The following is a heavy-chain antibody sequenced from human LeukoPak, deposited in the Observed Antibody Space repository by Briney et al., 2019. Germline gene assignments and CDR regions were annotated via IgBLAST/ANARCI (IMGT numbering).Heavy chain of an antibody. D-gene: IGHD6-19*01. V-gene: IGHV4-30-2*01. J-gene: IGHJ3*02. CDR2: IYHSGST. CDR1: GGSISSGGYY. Sequence: SQTLSLTCTVSGGSISSGGYYWSWIRQPPGKGLEWIWYIYHSGSTYYNPSLKSRVTISVDRSKNQFSLKLSSVTAADTAVYYCARHSTGAFDIWGQGTMVTVSS. CDR3: ARHSTGAFDI.